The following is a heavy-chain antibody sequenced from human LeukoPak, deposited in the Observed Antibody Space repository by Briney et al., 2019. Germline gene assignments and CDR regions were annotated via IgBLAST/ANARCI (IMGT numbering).Heavy chain of an antibody. J-gene: IGHJ4*02. CDR3: ANVDYSLIP. CDR2: IRYDGSNK. CDR1: GFTFSSYG. V-gene: IGHV3-30*02. D-gene: IGHD3-16*01. Sequence: GGSLRLSCAASGFTFSSYGMHWVRHAASRGLEWVAFIRYDGSNKYYADSVKGRFTISRDNSKNTLYLQMNSLRAEDTAVYYCANVDYSLIPWGQGTLVTVSS.